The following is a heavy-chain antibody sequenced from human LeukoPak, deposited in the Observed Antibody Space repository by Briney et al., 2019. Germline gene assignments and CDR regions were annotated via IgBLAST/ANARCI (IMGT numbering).Heavy chain of an antibody. CDR2: IKQDASQ. V-gene: IGHV3-7*01. Sequence: GGSLRLSCAASVFTFSRHWMGWVRQAPGKGLEWVANIKQDASQYYVDSVRGRFIISRDNAKNSLSLQMNSLRLEDTAVCYCARCPDFGCRLDYFDYWGQGTLVTVSS. CDR3: ARCPDFGCRLDYFDY. D-gene: IGHD4-17*01. CDR1: VFTFSRHW. J-gene: IGHJ4*02.